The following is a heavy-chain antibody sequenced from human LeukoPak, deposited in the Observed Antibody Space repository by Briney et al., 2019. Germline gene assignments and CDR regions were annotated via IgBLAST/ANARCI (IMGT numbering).Heavy chain of an antibody. CDR3: ARRHGSGYNSQGS. D-gene: IGHD3-22*01. J-gene: IGHJ4*02. V-gene: IGHV3-23*01. Sequence: GRSLRLSCAASGFTSGTYAMSWVRQAPGKGLEWVSTISDSGGYTYYADSVKGRFTITRDNSKNTLFLQMDSLRAEDTALYYCARRHGSGYNSQGSWGQGTLVTVSS. CDR1: GFTSGTYA. CDR2: ISDSGGYT.